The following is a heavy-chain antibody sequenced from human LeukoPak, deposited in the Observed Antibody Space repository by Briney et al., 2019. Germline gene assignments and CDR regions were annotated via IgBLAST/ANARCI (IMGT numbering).Heavy chain of an antibody. J-gene: IGHJ4*02. CDR3: ARVPLAAADHYFDY. Sequence: SGGSLRLSCAASGFTFSSYSMNWVRQAPGKGLEWVSSISSSSSYIYYADSVKGRFTISRDNAKNPLYLQMNSLRAEDTAVYYCARVPLAAADHYFDYWGQGTLVTVSS. D-gene: IGHD6-13*01. V-gene: IGHV3-21*01. CDR1: GFTFSSYS. CDR2: ISSSSSYI.